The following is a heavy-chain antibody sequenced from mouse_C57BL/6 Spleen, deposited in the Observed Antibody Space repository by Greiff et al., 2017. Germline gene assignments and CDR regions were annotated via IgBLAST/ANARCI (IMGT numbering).Heavy chain of an antibody. D-gene: IGHD1-1*01. CDR3: ARTGDYGSSYDAMDY. Sequence: EVKLQESGPVLVKPGASVKMSCKASGYTFTDYYMNWVKQSHGKSLEWIGVINPYNGGTSYNQKFKGKATLTVDKSSSTAYMRLSSLTSEDSAVYFCARTGDYGSSYDAMDYWGQGTSVTVSS. V-gene: IGHV1-19*01. CDR1: GYTFTDYY. J-gene: IGHJ4*01. CDR2: INPYNGGT.